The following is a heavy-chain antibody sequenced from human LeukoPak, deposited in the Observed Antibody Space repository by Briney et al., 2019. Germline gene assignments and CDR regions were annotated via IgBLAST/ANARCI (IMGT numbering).Heavy chain of an antibody. Sequence: ASVKVSCKASGYTFTSYGISWVRQAPGQGLEWMGWISAYNGNTNYAQKLQGRVTMTTDTSTSTAYMELRSLRSDDTAVYYCATGGRWELPRPYSFDIWGQGTMVTVSS. J-gene: IGHJ3*02. V-gene: IGHV1-18*01. CDR2: ISAYNGNT. D-gene: IGHD1-26*01. CDR3: ATGGRWELPRPYSFDI. CDR1: GYTFTSYG.